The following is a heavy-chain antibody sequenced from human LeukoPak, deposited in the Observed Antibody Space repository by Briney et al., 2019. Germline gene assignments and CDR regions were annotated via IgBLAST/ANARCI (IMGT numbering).Heavy chain of an antibody. CDR1: GFTFSDYT. CDR3: TRDLGSFYVGRKLYPGLS. Sequence: GGSLRLSCAASGFTFSDYTMNWVRQAPGQGPEWKAYISGGSFTIYYADSVKGRFTISRDDAKNSLFLQMNGLRVEDTAVYYCTRDLGSFYVGRKLYPGLSWGQGTLVTVSS. D-gene: IGHD3-10*02. CDR2: ISGGSFTI. J-gene: IGHJ5*02. V-gene: IGHV3-48*01.